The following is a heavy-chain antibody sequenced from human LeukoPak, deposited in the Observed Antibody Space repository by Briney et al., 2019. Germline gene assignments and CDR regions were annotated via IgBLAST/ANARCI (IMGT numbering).Heavy chain of an antibody. V-gene: IGHV3-21*01. Sequence: GGSLRLSCAASGSTFSSYNMNWVRQAPGKGLEWVSSISNSSNYISYADSVKGRFTISRDNAKNSLYLQMNSLRAEDTAVYYCARGGAYDSSGYYYDSEFDYWGQGTLVTVSS. D-gene: IGHD3-22*01. CDR3: ARGGAYDSSGYYYDSEFDY. J-gene: IGHJ4*02. CDR2: ISNSSNYI. CDR1: GSTFSSYN.